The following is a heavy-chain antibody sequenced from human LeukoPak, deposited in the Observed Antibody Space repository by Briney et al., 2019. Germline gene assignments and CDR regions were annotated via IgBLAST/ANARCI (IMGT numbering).Heavy chain of an antibody. CDR3: VRDGGVSGYDLLDY. D-gene: IGHD5-12*01. CDR1: GFIFSNYW. Sequence: GGSLRLSCTASGFIFSNYWMTWVRQAPGKGLEWVAKINQDGSKEYYIDSVKARFGISRDNARNSLSLQMNSLRAEDTAVYYCVRDGGVSGYDLLDYWGQGTLVTVSS. V-gene: IGHV3-7*01. J-gene: IGHJ4*02. CDR2: INQDGSKE.